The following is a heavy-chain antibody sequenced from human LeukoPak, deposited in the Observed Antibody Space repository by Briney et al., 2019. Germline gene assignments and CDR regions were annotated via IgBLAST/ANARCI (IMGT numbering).Heavy chain of an antibody. J-gene: IGHJ4*02. CDR3: ARDGNMITFGGVIVMGNIDY. CDR1: GFIFSNYP. D-gene: IGHD3-16*02. V-gene: IGHV3-33*08. Sequence: GGSLRLSCAVSGFIFSNYPMHWVRQAPGKGLEWVAVIWYDGSNKYYADSVKGRFTISRDNSKNTLYLQMNSLRAEDTAVYYCARDGNMITFGGVIVMGNIDYWGQGTLVTVSS. CDR2: IWYDGSNK.